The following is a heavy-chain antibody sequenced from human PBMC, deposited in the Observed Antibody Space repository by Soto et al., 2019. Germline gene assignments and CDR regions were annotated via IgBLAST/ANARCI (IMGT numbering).Heavy chain of an antibody. CDR3: AKDSAFAYCGGDCYYGGFY. V-gene: IGHV3-23*01. CDR1: GFTFSSYA. Sequence: EVQLLESGGGLVQPGGSLRLSCAASGFTFSSYAMSWVRQAPGKGLEWVSAISGSGGSTYYADSVKGRFTISRDNSKNTLYLQMNSLRAEDTAVYYCAKDSAFAYCGGDCYYGGFYLGQGTLVTVSS. J-gene: IGHJ4*02. D-gene: IGHD2-21*02. CDR2: ISGSGGST.